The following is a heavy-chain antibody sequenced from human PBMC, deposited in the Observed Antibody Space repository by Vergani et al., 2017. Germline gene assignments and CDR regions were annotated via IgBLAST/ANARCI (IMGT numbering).Heavy chain of an antibody. CDR3: AKGLVVTEHFDY. CDR1: GFTFSSYG. V-gene: IGHV3-33*06. J-gene: IGHJ4*02. CDR2: IWYDGSNK. Sequence: QVQLVESGGGVVQPGRSLRLSCAASGFTFSSYGMHWVRQAPGKGLEWVAVIWYDGSNKYYADSVKGRFTISRDNSKNTLYLQMNSLRAEDTAVYYCAKGLVVTEHFDYWGQGTLVTVSS. D-gene: IGHD2-21*02.